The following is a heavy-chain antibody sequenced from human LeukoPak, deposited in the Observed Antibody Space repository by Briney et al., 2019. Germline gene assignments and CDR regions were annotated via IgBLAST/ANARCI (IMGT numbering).Heavy chain of an antibody. Sequence: GGSLRLSCATSGFTFITYSMTWVRQAPGKGLEWLAYISSSSITIYHAESVKGRFTISRDNAKNSLYLQMNSLRAEDTAVYYCARDRAMAMRNNWFDPWGQGALVTVSS. CDR1: GFTFITYS. CDR2: ISSSSITI. V-gene: IGHV3-48*01. CDR3: ARDRAMAMRNNWFDP. J-gene: IGHJ5*02. D-gene: IGHD5-18*01.